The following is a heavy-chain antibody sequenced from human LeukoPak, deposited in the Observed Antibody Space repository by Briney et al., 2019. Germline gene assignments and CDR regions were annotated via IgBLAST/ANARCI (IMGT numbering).Heavy chain of an antibody. CDR2: ISGSGGST. D-gene: IGHD3-3*01. CDR1: GFPFPTYA. J-gene: IGHJ6*03. V-gene: IGHV3-23*01. CDR3: AKDTAYYDFWSGPDYMDV. Sequence: PGGSLRLSCVASGFPFPTYAMMWVRQAPGKGLEWVSAISGSGGSTYYADSVKGRFTISRDNSKNTLYLQMNSLRAEDTAVYYCAKDTAYYDFWSGPDYMDVWGKGTTVTVSS.